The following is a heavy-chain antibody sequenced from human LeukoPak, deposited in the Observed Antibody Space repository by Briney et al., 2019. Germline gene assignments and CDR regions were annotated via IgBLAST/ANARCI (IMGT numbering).Heavy chain of an antibody. D-gene: IGHD3-22*01. Sequence: SVKVSCKASGGTFSSYAISWVRQAPGQGLEWMGGIIPIFGTANYAQKFQGRVTITTDESTSTAYMELSSLRSEDTAVYYCARDPLITYYYDSSGNHADWFDPWGQGTLVTVSS. CDR1: GGTFSSYA. V-gene: IGHV1-69*05. CDR3: ARDPLITYYYDSSGNHADWFDP. J-gene: IGHJ5*02. CDR2: IIPIFGTA.